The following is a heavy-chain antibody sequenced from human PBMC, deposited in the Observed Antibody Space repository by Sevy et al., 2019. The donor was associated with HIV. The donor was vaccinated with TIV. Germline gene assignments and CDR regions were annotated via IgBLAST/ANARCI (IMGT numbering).Heavy chain of an antibody. J-gene: IGHJ3*02. CDR2: IGSDGETT. CDR3: ASVSGIYHAFDM. D-gene: IGHD1-26*01. CDR1: GFPFSSYS. Sequence: GGSLRLSCAASGFPFSSYSFYWVRQAPGKGLEYVSAIGSDGETTLYASSVKGRFTISRDNSKKTVILQMDRLRSEDMGVYYCASVSGIYHAFDMWGRGTMVTVSS. V-gene: IGHV3-64*01.